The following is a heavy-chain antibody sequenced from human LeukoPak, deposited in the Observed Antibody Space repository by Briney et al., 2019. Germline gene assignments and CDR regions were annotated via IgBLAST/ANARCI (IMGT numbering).Heavy chain of an antibody. Sequence: ASVKVSCKASGYTFTSYGISWVRQAPGQGLEWMGYINPISGGTNYAQEFQGRVTMTRDTSISTAYMELSRLTSDDPAVYCCARGEMITFGGVIVISTFDIWGQGTMVTVS. V-gene: IGHV1-2*02. D-gene: IGHD3-16*02. CDR1: GYTFTSYG. CDR3: ARGEMITFGGVIVISTFDI. CDR2: INPISGGT. J-gene: IGHJ3*02.